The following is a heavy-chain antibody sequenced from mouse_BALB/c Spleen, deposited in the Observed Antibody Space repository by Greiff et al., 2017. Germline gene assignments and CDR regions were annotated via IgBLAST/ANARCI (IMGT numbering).Heavy chain of an antibody. CDR2: IWGDGST. J-gene: IGHJ1*01. Sequence: VQLQESGPGLVAPSQSLSITCTVSGFSLTGYGVNWVRQPPGKGLEWLGMIWGDGSTDYNSALKSRLSISKDNSQSQVFLKMNSLQTDDTARYYCARDRVPTNYGSSYWYFDVWGAGTTVTVSS. CDR3: ARDRVPTNYGSSYWYFDV. D-gene: IGHD1-1*01. V-gene: IGHV2-6-7*01. CDR1: GFSLTGYG.